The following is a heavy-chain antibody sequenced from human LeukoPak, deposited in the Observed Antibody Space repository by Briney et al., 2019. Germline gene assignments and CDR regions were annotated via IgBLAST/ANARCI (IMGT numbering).Heavy chain of an antibody. CDR3: ARDPPDDSRGHYSSDY. CDR1: GFTVSSNY. D-gene: IGHD3-22*01. J-gene: IGHJ4*02. Sequence: GGSLRLSCAASGFTVSSNYMSWVRQAPGKGLEWVSVIYSGGSTYYADSVKGRFTISRDNSKNTLYLQMNSLRAEDTAVYYCARDPPDDSRGHYSSDYWGQGTLVTVS. V-gene: IGHV3-66*01. CDR2: IYSGGST.